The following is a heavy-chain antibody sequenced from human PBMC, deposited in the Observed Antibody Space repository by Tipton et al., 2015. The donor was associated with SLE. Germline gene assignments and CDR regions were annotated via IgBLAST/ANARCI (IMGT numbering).Heavy chain of an antibody. Sequence: TLSLTCTVSGDSISSGSYYWSWIRQPAGKGLEWVGHIYTSGSTNYNPSLKSRVTISVDTSKNQFSLKLSSVTAADTAVYYCARCCSGGSCFFCNWFDPWGQGTLVTVSS. CDR1: GDSISSGSYY. J-gene: IGHJ5*02. CDR3: ARCCSGGSCFFCNWFDP. D-gene: IGHD2-15*01. CDR2: IYTSGST. V-gene: IGHV4-61*09.